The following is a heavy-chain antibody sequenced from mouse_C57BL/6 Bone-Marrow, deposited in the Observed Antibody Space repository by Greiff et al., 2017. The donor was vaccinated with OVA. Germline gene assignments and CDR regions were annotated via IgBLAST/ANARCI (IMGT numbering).Heavy chain of an antibody. CDR3: TGGLLSSSS. CDR1: GYTFTSYW. CDR2: IYPGNSDT. Sequence: EVQLQQSGPVLARPGASVTMSCKTSGYTFTSYWMHWVKQRPGQGLEWIGAIYPGNSDTIYNPKFKGQAKLTAVTSASTAYMELSSLTNEDSAVDCCTGGLLSSSSWGQGTLVTVSA. J-gene: IGHJ3*01. V-gene: IGHV1-5*01. D-gene: IGHD1-1*02.